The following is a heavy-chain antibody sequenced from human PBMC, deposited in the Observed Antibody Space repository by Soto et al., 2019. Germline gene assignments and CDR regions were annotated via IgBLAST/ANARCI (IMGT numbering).Heavy chain of an antibody. Sequence: EVQLLESGGGLVQPGGSLRLSCAASGFTFSSYAMSWVRQAPGKGLEWVSAISGSGGSTYYADSVKGRFTSSRDNSKNRLYLQMNSLRAEDTALYYCAKIKGSSSWYTDAFDIWGHGTMVTVSS. J-gene: IGHJ3*02. D-gene: IGHD6-13*01. CDR2: ISGSGGST. CDR1: GFTFSSYA. CDR3: AKIKGSSSWYTDAFDI. V-gene: IGHV3-23*01.